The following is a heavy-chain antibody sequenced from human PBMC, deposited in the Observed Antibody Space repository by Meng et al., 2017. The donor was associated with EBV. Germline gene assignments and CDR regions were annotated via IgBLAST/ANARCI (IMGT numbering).Heavy chain of an antibody. J-gene: IGHJ5*02. V-gene: IGHV1-2*06. CDR3: AKGADLAAAGTFWFDP. D-gene: IGHD6-13*01. Sequence: HVQLVQSGAEVKKPGASVKVSCKASGYTFTGYYMHWVRQAPGQGLEWMGRINPNSGGTNYAQKFQGRVTMTRDTSISTAYMELSRLRSDDTAVYYCAKGADLAAAGTFWFDPWGQGTLVTVSS. CDR2: INPNSGGT. CDR1: GYTFTGYY.